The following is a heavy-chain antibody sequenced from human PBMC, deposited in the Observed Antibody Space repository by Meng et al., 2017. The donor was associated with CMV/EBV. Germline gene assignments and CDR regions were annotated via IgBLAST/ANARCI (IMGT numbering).Heavy chain of an antibody. D-gene: IGHD6-19*01. J-gene: IGHJ6*02. V-gene: IGHV3-48*03. CDR1: GFTFSSYE. CDR2: ISSSGSTI. CDR3: ARDLAVAGSYYYYGMDV. Sequence: GESLKISCAASGFTFSSYEMNWVRPAPGKGLEWVSYISSSGSTIYYADSVKGRFTISRDNAKNSLYLQMNSLRTEDTAVYYCARDLAVAGSYYYYGMDVWGQGTTVTVSS.